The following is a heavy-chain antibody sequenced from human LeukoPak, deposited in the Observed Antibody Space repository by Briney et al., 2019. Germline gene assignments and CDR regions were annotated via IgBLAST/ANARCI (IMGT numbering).Heavy chain of an antibody. V-gene: IGHV4-4*07. CDR2: IQTTGST. CDR3: ARVFYYGSGTFDL. CDR1: GGSLSSYF. D-gene: IGHD3-10*01. Sequence: PSETLSLTCTVSGGSLSSYFWFWFRQPAGKGLEWIGRIQTTGSTTYNPSLRSRVTISVDTSKNQFSLKLSSVTAADTAVYYCARVFYYGSGTFDLWGRGTLVTVSS. J-gene: IGHJ2*01.